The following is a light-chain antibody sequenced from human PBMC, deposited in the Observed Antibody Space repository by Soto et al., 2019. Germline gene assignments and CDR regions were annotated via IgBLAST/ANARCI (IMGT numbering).Light chain of an antibody. V-gene: IGKV1-27*01. J-gene: IGKJ4*01. CDR3: QKSTSAPFT. CDR1: QGISNH. Sequence: DIQMTQSPSSLSASVGDRVTITCRASQGISNHLAWYHQKPGKLPNLLIYAASILQSGVPSRFSGSGSVTDFTLTINSLQPEDVAIYYCQKSTSAPFTVGGGTKVDIK. CDR2: AAS.